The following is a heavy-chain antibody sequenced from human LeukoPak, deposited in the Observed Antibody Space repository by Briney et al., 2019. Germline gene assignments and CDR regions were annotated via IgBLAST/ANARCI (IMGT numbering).Heavy chain of an antibody. J-gene: IGHJ3*01. CDR1: GYSFTGYH. CDR2: VNPKTGGT. Sequence: ASVKVSCKAFGYSFTGYHLHWVRQAPRQGLEWMGWVNPKTGGTNYARKFQGRVTMTRDTSINTVNMELSRLTSDDTAVYYCAREFSSKLEWLAYVTGDDAFDVGGQGTMITVS. V-gene: IGHV1-2*02. D-gene: IGHD3-3*01. CDR3: AREFSSKLEWLAYVTGDDAFDV.